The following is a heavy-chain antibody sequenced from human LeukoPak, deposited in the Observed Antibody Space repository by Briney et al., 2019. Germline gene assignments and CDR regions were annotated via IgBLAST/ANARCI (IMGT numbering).Heavy chain of an antibody. CDR2: IYYSGST. Sequence: SETLSLTCAVYGGSFSGYYWSWLRQPPGKGLEWIGSIYYSGSTYYNPSLKSRVTISVDTSKNQFSLKLSSVTAADTAVYYCATDRGYNWSDQRFDPWGQGTLVTVSS. D-gene: IGHD1-1*01. CDR1: GGSFSGYY. V-gene: IGHV4-34*01. CDR3: ATDRGYNWSDQRFDP. J-gene: IGHJ5*02.